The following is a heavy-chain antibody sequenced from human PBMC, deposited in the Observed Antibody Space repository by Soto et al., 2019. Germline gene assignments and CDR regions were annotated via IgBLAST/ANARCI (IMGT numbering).Heavy chain of an antibody. Sequence: GGSLRLSCAASGFTFSDYYMSWIRQAPGKGLEWVSYISSSGSTIYYADSVKGRFTISRDNAKNPLYLQMNSLRAEDTAVYYCAREQLLWFGELLYDYWGQGTLVTVSS. D-gene: IGHD3-10*01. J-gene: IGHJ4*02. CDR1: GFTFSDYY. CDR2: ISSSGSTI. CDR3: AREQLLWFGELLYDY. V-gene: IGHV3-11*01.